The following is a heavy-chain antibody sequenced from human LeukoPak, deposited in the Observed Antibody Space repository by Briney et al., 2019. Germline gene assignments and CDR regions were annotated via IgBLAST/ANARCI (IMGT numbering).Heavy chain of an antibody. D-gene: IGHD4-23*01. CDR1: GYTFTGYY. V-gene: IGHV1-2*02. Sequence: ASVKVSCKASGYTFTGYYMHWVRQAPGQGLEWMGWINPNSGGTNYAQKFQGRVTMTRDTSISTAYMELSRLRSDDTAVYYCARRYGGNSEGWFDPWGQGTLVTVSS. CDR3: ARRYGGNSEGWFDP. CDR2: INPNSGGT. J-gene: IGHJ5*02.